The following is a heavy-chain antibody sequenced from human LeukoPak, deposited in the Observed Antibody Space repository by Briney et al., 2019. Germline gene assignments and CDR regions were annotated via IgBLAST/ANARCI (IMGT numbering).Heavy chain of an antibody. V-gene: IGHV4-39*01. CDR3: ARWVTTTTTGAFDM. J-gene: IGHJ3*02. Sequence: SETLSLTCTVSGGSISSTRCYWGWIRQPPGKGLEWIGTIYYSGVTYYNPSLKSRVTISVDTSKNQFSLKLSSVTAADTAVYYCARWVTTTTTGAFDMWGQGTMVTVSS. CDR1: GGSISSTRCY. D-gene: IGHD1-1*01. CDR2: IYYSGVT.